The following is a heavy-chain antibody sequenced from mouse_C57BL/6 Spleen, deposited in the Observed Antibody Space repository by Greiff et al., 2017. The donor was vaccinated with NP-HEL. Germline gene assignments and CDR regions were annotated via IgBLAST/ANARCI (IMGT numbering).Heavy chain of an antibody. D-gene: IGHD3-2*02. Sequence: QVQLQQSRAELVRPGTSVKVSCKASGYAFTNYLIEWVKQRPGQGLEWIGVINPGSGGTNYNEKFKGKATLTADKSSSTAYMQLSSLTSEDSAVYFCARSGGSSGYDAYWGQGTLVTVSA. V-gene: IGHV1-54*01. CDR2: INPGSGGT. CDR3: ARSGGSSGYDAY. J-gene: IGHJ3*01. CDR1: GYAFTNYL.